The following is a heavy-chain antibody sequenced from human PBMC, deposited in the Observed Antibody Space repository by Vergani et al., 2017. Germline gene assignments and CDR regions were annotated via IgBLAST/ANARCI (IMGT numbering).Heavy chain of an antibody. CDR2: IYHSGST. D-gene: IGHD3-10*01. CDR3: ARHTYGSGPAHFDY. CDR1: GGSISSRNW. J-gene: IGHJ4*02. V-gene: IGHV4-4*03. Sequence: QVQLQESGPGLVKPPGTLSLTCAVSGGSISSRNWWSWVRQTPGKGLEWIGSIYHSGSTYYNPSLKSRVTISVDTSKNQFSLKLSSVTAADTAVYYCARHTYGSGPAHFDYWGQGTLVTVSS.